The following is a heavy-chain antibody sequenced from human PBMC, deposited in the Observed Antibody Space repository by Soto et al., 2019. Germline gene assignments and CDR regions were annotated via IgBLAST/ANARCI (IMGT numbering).Heavy chain of an antibody. Sequence: GAAVKVSCKASGYTFTSYGISWVRQAPGQGLEWMGWISAYNGNTNYAQKLQGRVTMTTDTSTSTAYMELRSLRSDDTAVYYCARSQELRFLEWLRKDNWFAPWGQETLVTVSS. CDR3: ARSQELRFLEWLRKDNWFAP. CDR2: ISAYNGNT. J-gene: IGHJ5*02. D-gene: IGHD3-3*01. CDR1: GYTFTSYG. V-gene: IGHV1-18*01.